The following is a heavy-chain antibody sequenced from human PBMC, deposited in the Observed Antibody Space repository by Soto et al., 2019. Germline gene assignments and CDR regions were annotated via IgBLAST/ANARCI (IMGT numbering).Heavy chain of an antibody. Sequence: GESLKISCKGSGYSFSSYWINWVRQMPGKGLEWMGIIYPGDSDTRYSPSFQGQVTISADKSISTAYLQWRSMKASDTAMYYCARHHGSPGSYFGMDVWGQGTTVTVSS. J-gene: IGHJ6*02. V-gene: IGHV5-51*01. CDR1: GYSFSSYW. CDR3: ARHHGSPGSYFGMDV. CDR2: IYPGDSDT. D-gene: IGHD6-13*01.